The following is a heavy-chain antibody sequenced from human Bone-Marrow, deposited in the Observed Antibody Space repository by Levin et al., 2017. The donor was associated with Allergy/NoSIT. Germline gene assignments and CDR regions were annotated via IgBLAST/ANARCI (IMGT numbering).Heavy chain of an antibody. CDR3: TTVSFLADYYDSSGYYPFDY. V-gene: IGHV3-15*01. CDR2: IKSKTDGGTT. CDR1: GFTFSNAW. Sequence: GGSLRLSCAASGFTFSNAWMSWVRQAPGKGLEWVGRIKSKTDGGTTDYAAPVKGRFTISRDDSKNTLYLQMNSLKTEDTAVYYCTTVSFLADYYDSSGYYPFDYWGQGTLVTVSS. J-gene: IGHJ4*02. D-gene: IGHD3-22*01.